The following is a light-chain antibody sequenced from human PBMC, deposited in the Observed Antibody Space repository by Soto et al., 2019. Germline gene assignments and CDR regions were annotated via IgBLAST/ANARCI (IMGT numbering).Light chain of an antibody. V-gene: IGKV1-5*03. CDR2: KES. Sequence: DIQMTQSPSTLSASVGDSVTITCRASQSISPWLAWYQQKPGQAPKLLIYKESTLQSGVPSRFSGSGSGADCTLTISGLQPDDFSTYYCQLYNSDCMYTFGQGTKLEIK. CDR1: QSISPW. J-gene: IGKJ2*01. CDR3: QLYNSDCMYT.